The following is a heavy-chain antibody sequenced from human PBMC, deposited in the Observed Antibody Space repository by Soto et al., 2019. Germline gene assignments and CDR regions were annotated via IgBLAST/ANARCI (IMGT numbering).Heavy chain of an antibody. CDR2: INPATGAA. Sequence: QLHLVQSGAVVKKPGASVTVSCSASGYPVTAYYMHWVRQAPGRGLEWMGGINPATGAAKYTQTFQGRVTMTRDTSTSKVFMERSGLTSEDTAVFYCARGGGVGVAGSAAFDMWGQGTLVTVSS. V-gene: IGHV1-2*02. CDR3: ARGGGVGVAGSAAFDM. J-gene: IGHJ3*02. D-gene: IGHD3-3*01. CDR1: GYPVTAYY.